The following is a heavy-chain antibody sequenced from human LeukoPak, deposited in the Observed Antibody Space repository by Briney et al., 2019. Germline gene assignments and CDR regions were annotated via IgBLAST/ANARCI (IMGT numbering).Heavy chain of an antibody. V-gene: IGHV4-34*01. CDR3: ARHRTYGYVWGSYRYRWSHNWFDP. CDR2: INHSGST. Sequence: SETLSLTCAVYGGSFSGYYWSWIRQPPGKGLEWIGEINHSGSTNYNPSLKSRVTISVDTSKNQFSLKLSSVTAADTAVYYCARHRTYGYVWGSYRYRWSHNWFDPWGQGTLVTVSS. J-gene: IGHJ5*02. CDR1: GGSFSGYY. D-gene: IGHD3-16*02.